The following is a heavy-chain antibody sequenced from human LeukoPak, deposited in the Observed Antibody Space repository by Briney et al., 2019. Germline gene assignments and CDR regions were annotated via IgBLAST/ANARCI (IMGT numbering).Heavy chain of an antibody. Sequence: GGSLRLSCAASGFIFTDYAMHWVRQPPGKGLEWVALVSYDGRSENYADSVKGRFTISRDTSKSTLYLQMNSLRGEDTAVYYCARAGVEYSSSEGFDYWGQGTLVTVSS. CDR3: ARAGVEYSSSEGFDY. CDR2: VSYDGRSE. J-gene: IGHJ4*02. CDR1: GFIFTDYA. D-gene: IGHD6-6*01. V-gene: IGHV3-30*04.